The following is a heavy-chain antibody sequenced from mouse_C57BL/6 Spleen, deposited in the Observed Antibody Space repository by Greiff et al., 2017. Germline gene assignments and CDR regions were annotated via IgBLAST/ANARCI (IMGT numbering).Heavy chain of an antibody. J-gene: IGHJ1*03. Sequence: QVVESGPELVKPGASVKISCKASGYSFTDYNMNWVKQSHGKSLEWIGVINPNYGTTSYNQKFKGKATLTVDQSSSTAYMQLNSLTSEDSADYYCARGGGTWYWYFDVWGTGTTVTVSS. V-gene: IGHV1-39*01. CDR2: INPNYGTT. CDR3: ARGGGTWYWYFDV. CDR1: GYSFTDYN. D-gene: IGHD4-1*01.